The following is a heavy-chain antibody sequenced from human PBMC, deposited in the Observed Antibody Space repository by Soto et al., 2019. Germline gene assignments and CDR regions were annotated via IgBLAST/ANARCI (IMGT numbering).Heavy chain of an antibody. CDR3: ARDTTSPPVY. Sequence: QVQLVQSGAEVKKPGASVKVSCKASGYTFTSYGIIWGRQAPGQGLEGMGWISAYNGNTKYAQKLQGRVTMTTATSKMTAYMELRSLRSDDTAVYYCARDTTSPPVYWGQGTLVTVSS. V-gene: IGHV1-18*01. CDR1: GYTFTSYG. D-gene: IGHD1-1*01. J-gene: IGHJ4*02. CDR2: ISAYNGNT.